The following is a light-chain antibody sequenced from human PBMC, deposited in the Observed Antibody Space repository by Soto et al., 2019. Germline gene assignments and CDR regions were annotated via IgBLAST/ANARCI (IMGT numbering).Light chain of an antibody. CDR3: FSYTTSSAPYV. CDR1: TSDVGDYNY. CDR2: EVS. J-gene: IGLJ1*01. V-gene: IGLV2-14*01. Sequence: QSALTQPASVSGSPGQSITISCTGTTSDVGDYNYVSWYQQHPGKVPKVLIYEVSNRPSGVSYRFSGSKSGNTASLTISGLQAEDEASYYCFSYTTSSAPYVFGTWTKVTVL.